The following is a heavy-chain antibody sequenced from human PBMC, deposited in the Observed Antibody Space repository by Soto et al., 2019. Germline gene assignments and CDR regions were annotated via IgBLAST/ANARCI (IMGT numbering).Heavy chain of an antibody. D-gene: IGHD2-15*01. CDR2: INHSGST. CDR3: ARGQGYGYCSGGSCYLFGY. Sequence: QVQLQQWGAGLLKPSETLSLTCAVYGGSFSGYYWSWIRQPPGKGLEWIGEINHSGSTNYNPSLKSRVTISVDTSKNQFSLKLSSVTAADTAVYYCARGQGYGYCSGGSCYLFGYWGQGTLVTVSS. CDR1: GGSFSGYY. V-gene: IGHV4-34*01. J-gene: IGHJ4*02.